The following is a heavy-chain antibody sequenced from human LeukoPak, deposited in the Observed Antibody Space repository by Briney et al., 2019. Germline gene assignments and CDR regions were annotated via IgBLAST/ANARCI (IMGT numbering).Heavy chain of an antibody. D-gene: IGHD2-15*01. CDR3: ARFRMGGVDY. Sequence: PGGSLRLSCAASGFTFSSHDMHWVRQAPGKGLEWVAVISYDGSNKYYADSVKGRFTISRDNSKNTLYLQMNSLRAEDTAVYYCARFRMGGVDYWGQGTLVTVSS. J-gene: IGHJ4*02. V-gene: IGHV3-30*04. CDR2: ISYDGSNK. CDR1: GFTFSSHD.